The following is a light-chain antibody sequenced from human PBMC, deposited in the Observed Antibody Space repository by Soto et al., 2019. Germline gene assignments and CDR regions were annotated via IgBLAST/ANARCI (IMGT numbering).Light chain of an antibody. CDR1: QSVSRY. CDR2: DAS. J-gene: IGKJ1*01. CDR3: QQYGSSPGT. Sequence: IVLTQAPCTLSLSPGERATLSCRASQSVSRYLTWYQQKPGQAPRLLIHDASSRATGISDRFSGSGSGTDFTLTISRLEPEDFAVYYCQQYGSSPGTFGQGTKVDIK. V-gene: IGKV3-20*01.